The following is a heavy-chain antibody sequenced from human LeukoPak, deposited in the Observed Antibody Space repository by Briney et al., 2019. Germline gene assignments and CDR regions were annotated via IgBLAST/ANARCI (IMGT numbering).Heavy chain of an antibody. J-gene: IGHJ5*02. CDR2: IIPIFGTA. V-gene: IGHV1-69*05. D-gene: IGHD4-17*01. Sequence: SVKVSCKASGGTFSSYAISWVRQAPGQGLEWMGGIIPIFGTANYAQKLQGRVTMTTDTSTSTAYMELSSLRSEDTAVYYCARGTVTSNWFDPWGQGTLVTVSS. CDR1: GGTFSSYA. CDR3: ARGTVTSNWFDP.